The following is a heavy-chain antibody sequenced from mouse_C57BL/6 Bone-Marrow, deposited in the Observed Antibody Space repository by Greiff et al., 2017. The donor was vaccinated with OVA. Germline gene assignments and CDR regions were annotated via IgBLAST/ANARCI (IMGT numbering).Heavy chain of an antibody. Sequence: QVQLKESGAELVKPGASVKMSCKASGYTFTSYWITWVKQRPGQGLEWIGYIYPGSGSTNYNEKFKSKATLTVDTSSSTAYMQLSSLTSEDSAVYYCAGSNDNFTWFAYWGQGTLVTVSA. CDR2: IYPGSGST. D-gene: IGHD2-1*01. J-gene: IGHJ3*01. V-gene: IGHV1-55*01. CDR3: AGSNDNFTWFAY. CDR1: GYTFTSYW.